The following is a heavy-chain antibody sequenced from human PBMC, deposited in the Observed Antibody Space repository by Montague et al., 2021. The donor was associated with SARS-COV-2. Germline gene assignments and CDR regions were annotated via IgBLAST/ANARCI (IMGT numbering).Heavy chain of an antibody. J-gene: IGHJ4*02. Sequence: SETLSLTCTVSGASISSSENSWGWIRQSPGKGLEWFGSIFYSGTTYFNPSLRSRIAISVDTPQNQFSLKVTSVTAADTAVYYCARHVTFGGVVVALDYWGQGHLVSVSS. V-gene: IGHV4-39*01. CDR2: IFYSGTT. CDR1: GASISSSENS. CDR3: ARHVTFGGVVVALDY. D-gene: IGHD3-16*02.